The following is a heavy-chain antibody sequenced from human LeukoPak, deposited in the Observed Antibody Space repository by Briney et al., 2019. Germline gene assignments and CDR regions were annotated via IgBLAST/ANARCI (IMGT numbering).Heavy chain of an antibody. CDR1: GGSISSYY. Sequence: SETLSLTCTVSGGSISSYYWSWIRQPAGKGLEWIGRIYTSGSTNYNPSLKSQVTMSVDTSKNQFSLKLSSVTAADTAVYYCAREAYDSSGDAFDIWGQGTMVTVSS. J-gene: IGHJ3*02. CDR2: IYTSGST. CDR3: AREAYDSSGDAFDI. V-gene: IGHV4-4*07. D-gene: IGHD3-22*01.